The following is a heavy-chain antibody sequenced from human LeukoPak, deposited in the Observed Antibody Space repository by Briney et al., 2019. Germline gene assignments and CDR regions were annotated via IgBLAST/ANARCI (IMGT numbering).Heavy chain of an antibody. Sequence: PGGSLRLSCEVSGFIFSNYGFHWVRQAPGKGPEWVAVIWYDGSKEYYADSVKGRFTISRDNSKNTLYLQMNSLRAEDTAFYYCAREEGGGYYDKTTYYYHWGQGTLVTVSS. CDR3: AREEGGGYYDKTTYYYH. D-gene: IGHD3-22*01. CDR1: GFIFSNYG. V-gene: IGHV3-33*01. J-gene: IGHJ4*02. CDR2: IWYDGSKE.